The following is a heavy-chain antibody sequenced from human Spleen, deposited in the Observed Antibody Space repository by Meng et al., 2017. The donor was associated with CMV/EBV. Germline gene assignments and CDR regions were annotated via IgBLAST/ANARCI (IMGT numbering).Heavy chain of an antibody. CDR3: AKLESPIVYEKIFDI. V-gene: IGHV3-21*01. D-gene: IGHD2/OR15-2a*01. J-gene: IGHJ3*02. CDR2: ISSSSGDYI. CDR1: GFMFSSYS. Sequence: GESLKISCAASGFMFSSYSMNWVRQPPGKGLEWVSSISSSSGDYIYYAESVKGRFTISRDNAKNSLYLQMDSLRVDDTAVYYCAKLESPIVYEKIFDIWGQGTMVTVSS.